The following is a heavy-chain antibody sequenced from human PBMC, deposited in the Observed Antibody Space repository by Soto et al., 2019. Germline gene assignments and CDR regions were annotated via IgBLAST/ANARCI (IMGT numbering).Heavy chain of an antibody. J-gene: IGHJ6*02. V-gene: IGHV1-69*13. CDR1: GGTFSSYA. D-gene: IGHD3-9*01. CDR3: ARDNGNPYYDILTGYQEYYYGMDV. CDR2: IIPIFGTA. Sequence: SVKVSCKASGGTFSSYAISWVRQAPGQGLEWMGGIIPIFGTANYAQKFQGRVTITADESTSTAYMELSSLRSEDTAVYYCARDNGNPYYDILTGYQEYYYGMDVWGQGTTVTVS.